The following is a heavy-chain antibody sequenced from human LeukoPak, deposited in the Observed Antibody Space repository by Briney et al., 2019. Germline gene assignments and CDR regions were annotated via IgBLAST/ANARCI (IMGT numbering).Heavy chain of an antibody. CDR1: GFTVSSNY. D-gene: IGHD3-9*01. V-gene: IGHV3-53*01. Sequence: GGSLRLSCAASGFTVSSNYMSWVRQAPGKGLEWVPVIYSGGSTYYADSVKGRFTISRDNSKNTLYLQMNSLRAEDTAVYYCARDSADFDWSFDYWGQGTLVTVSS. J-gene: IGHJ4*02. CDR2: IYSGGST. CDR3: ARDSADFDWSFDY.